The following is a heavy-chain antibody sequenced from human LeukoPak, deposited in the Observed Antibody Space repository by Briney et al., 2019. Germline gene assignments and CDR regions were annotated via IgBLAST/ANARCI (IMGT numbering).Heavy chain of an antibody. CDR1: GYTFTGYY. J-gene: IGHJ4*02. CDR3: ARRAGGYSHPYDY. D-gene: IGHD4-23*01. V-gene: IGHV1-2*02. Sequence: ASVKVSCKASGYTFTGYYMHWVRQAPGQELEWMGWINPNSGGTNYAQKFQGRVTMTRDTSISTAYMELSRLRAEDTAVYYCARRAGGYSHPYDYWGQGILVTVSS. CDR2: INPNSGGT.